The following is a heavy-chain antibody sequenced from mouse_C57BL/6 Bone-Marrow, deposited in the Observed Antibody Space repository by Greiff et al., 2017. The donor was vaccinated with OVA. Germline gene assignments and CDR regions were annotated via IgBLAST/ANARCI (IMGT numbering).Heavy chain of an antibody. J-gene: IGHJ4*01. CDR2: IRNKANGYTT. D-gene: IGHD2-1*01. CDR3: ARYHYGNYYYMDF. V-gene: IGHV7-3*01. CDR1: GFTFTDYY. Sequence: VQPKESGGGLVQPGGSLSLSCAASGFTFTDYYMSWVRQPPGKALEWLGFIRNKANGYTTEYSASVKGRFTISRDNSQSILYLQMNVLRAKDSATYYCARYHYGNYYYMDFWGKGTTVTVSS.